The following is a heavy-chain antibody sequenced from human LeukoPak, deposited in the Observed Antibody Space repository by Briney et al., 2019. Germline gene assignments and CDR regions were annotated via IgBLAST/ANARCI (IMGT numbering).Heavy chain of an antibody. CDR3: AKDATGPLPAYYYGMDV. V-gene: IGHV3-30*02. CDR1: GFTFSSYG. Sequence: GGSLRLSCAASGFTFSSYGMHWVRQAPGKGLEWVAFIRYDGNNKYYADSVKGRFTISRDNSKDTLYLQMNSLRAEDTAVYYCAKDATGPLPAYYYGMDVWGQGTTVTVSS. CDR2: IRYDGNNK. D-gene: IGHD2-8*02. J-gene: IGHJ6*02.